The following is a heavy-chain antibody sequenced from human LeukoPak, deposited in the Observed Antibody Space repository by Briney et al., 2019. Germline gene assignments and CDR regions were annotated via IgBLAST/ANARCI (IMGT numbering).Heavy chain of an antibody. CDR2: INPSGGST. J-gene: IGHJ4*02. CDR3: AGPPRYCSSTSCSFDY. D-gene: IGHD2-2*01. V-gene: IGHV1-46*01. CDR1: GYTFTSYC. Sequence: ASVKVSCKASGYTFTSYCMHWVRQAPGQGLEWMGIINPSGGSTSYAQKFQGRVTMTRDTSTSTVYMELSSLRSEDTAVYYCAGPPRYCSSTSCSFDYWGQGTLVTVSS.